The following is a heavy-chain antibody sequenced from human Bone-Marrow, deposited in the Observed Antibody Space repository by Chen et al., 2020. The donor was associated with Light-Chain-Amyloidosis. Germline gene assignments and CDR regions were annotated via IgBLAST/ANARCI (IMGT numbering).Heavy chain of an antibody. J-gene: IGHJ4*02. D-gene: IGHD1-26*01. V-gene: IGHV3-48*04. CDR1: GFTFSSYS. CDR3: ARGGSYYYFDY. CDR2: ISSSSRTI. Sequence: EVQLVESGGGLVQPGGSLRLYCAASGFTFSSYSMNWVRQAPGQGLEWVSYISSSSRTIYYADSMRGRFTISRDNAKNSLYLQMNNLRAEDTAVYYCARGGSYYYFDYWGQGILVTVSS.